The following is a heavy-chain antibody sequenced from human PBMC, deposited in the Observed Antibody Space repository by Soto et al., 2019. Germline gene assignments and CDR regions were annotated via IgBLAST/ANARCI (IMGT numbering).Heavy chain of an antibody. CDR2: IYYSGST. CDR1: GGSISSGGYY. Sequence: SETLSLTCTVSGGSISSGGYYWSWIRQHPGKGLEWIGYIYYSGSTYYNPSLKSRVTISVDTSKNQFSLKLSSVTAADTAVYYCARVRRTYSSSSGWFDPWGQGTLVTVSS. V-gene: IGHV4-31*03. CDR3: ARVRRTYSSSSGWFDP. D-gene: IGHD6-6*01. J-gene: IGHJ5*02.